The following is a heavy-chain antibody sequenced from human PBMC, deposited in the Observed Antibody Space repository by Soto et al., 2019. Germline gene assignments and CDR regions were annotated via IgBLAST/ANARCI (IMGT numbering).Heavy chain of an antibody. D-gene: IGHD6-13*01. CDR3: ARVGSIAASGTPDY. J-gene: IGHJ4*02. CDR2: ISGSGFTT. V-gene: IGHV3-11*01. CDR1: GFTFSDYY. Sequence: QVQLVESGGGSVKPGGSLRLSCAASGFTFSDYYMSWFRQAPGKGLEWVSYISGSGFTTHDADSVKGRFTISRDNAKNSLYLQRNSMRVEDTAAYYCARVGSIAASGTPDYWGQGTLVTVSS.